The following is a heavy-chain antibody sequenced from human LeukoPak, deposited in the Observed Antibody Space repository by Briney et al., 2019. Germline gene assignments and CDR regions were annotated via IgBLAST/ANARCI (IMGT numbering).Heavy chain of an antibody. CDR1: GGSISSSSYY. D-gene: IGHD5-12*01. CDR2: IYYSGST. Sequence: SETLSLTCTVSGGSISSSSYYWGWIRQPPGKGLEWIGSIYYSGSTYYNPSLKSRVTISVDTSKNQFSLKLSSVTAADTAVYYCAKNPSGYESWFDPWGQGTLVTVSS. V-gene: IGHV4-39*01. CDR3: AKNPSGYESWFDP. J-gene: IGHJ5*02.